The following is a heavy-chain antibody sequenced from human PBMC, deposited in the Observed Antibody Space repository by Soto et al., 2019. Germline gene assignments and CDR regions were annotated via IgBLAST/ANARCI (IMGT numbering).Heavy chain of an antibody. Sequence: SETLSLTCTVSGGSISSGGYYWSWIRQHPGKGLEWIGYIYYSGSTYYNPSLKSRVTISVDTSKNQFTLRLTSVTAADTAVYFCATESGSTYGYFDYWGQGTQVTVSS. V-gene: IGHV4-31*03. CDR2: IYYSGST. CDR1: GGSISSGGYY. D-gene: IGHD4-17*01. J-gene: IGHJ4*02. CDR3: ATESGSTYGYFDY.